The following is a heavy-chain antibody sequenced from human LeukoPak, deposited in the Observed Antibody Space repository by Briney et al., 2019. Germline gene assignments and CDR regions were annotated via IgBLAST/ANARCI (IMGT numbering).Heavy chain of an antibody. D-gene: IGHD3-3*01. CDR1: GFTFSSYW. Sequence: GGSLRLSCAASGFTFSSYWMHWVRQAPGKGLVWVSRINSDGSSTSYADSVKGRFTISRDNAKNTLSLQMNSLRAEDTAVYYCARGPYDFWSGYYIYWGQGTLVTVSS. J-gene: IGHJ4*02. CDR2: INSDGSST. V-gene: IGHV3-74*01. CDR3: ARGPYDFWSGYYIY.